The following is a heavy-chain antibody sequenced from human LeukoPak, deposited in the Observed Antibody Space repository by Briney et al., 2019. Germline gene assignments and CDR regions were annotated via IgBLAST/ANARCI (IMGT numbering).Heavy chain of an antibody. D-gene: IGHD6-13*01. CDR2: IYPGNSQT. Sequence: GESLKISCKGSGYSFSTNRIGWGRQRPGKGLEWMGTIYPGNSQTRYSPSFQGQVTISVDKSISTAYLQWSSLKASDTAMYYCARHGRKQQLVPNYWGQGTLVTVSS. CDR1: GYSFSTNR. V-gene: IGHV5-51*01. CDR3: ARHGRKQQLVPNY. J-gene: IGHJ4*02.